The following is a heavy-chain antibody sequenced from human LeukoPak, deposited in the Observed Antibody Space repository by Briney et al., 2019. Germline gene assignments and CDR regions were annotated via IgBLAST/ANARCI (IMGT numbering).Heavy chain of an antibody. D-gene: IGHD3-10*01. CDR2: IYSSGST. J-gene: IGHJ4*02. Sequence: NSSETPSLTCTVSGGSISGSYWSWIRQPPGKGLEWIGYIYSSGSTDYNPSLKSRVTISVDTSRNQFSLKVTSVTAADTALYYCARLEEGKIRGDGYFDSWGQGTQVTVSS. CDR1: GGSISGSY. V-gene: IGHV4-59*08. CDR3: ARLEEGKIRGDGYFDS.